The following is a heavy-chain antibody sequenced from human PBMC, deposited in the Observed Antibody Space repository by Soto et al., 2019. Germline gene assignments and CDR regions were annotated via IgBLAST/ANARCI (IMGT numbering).Heavy chain of an antibody. V-gene: IGHV4-31*03. CDR3: ARGGTTVTTGVFDP. CDR2: IYYSGST. CDR1: GGSISSGGYY. J-gene: IGHJ5*02. Sequence: QVQLQESGPGLVKPSQTLSLTCTVSGGSISSGGYYWSWIRQHPGKGLEWIGYIYYSGSTYYNPSLRSRVTISVNTSKNQFCQKLSSVTAADTAVYYCARGGTTVTTGVFDPWGQGTLVTVSS. D-gene: IGHD4-17*01.